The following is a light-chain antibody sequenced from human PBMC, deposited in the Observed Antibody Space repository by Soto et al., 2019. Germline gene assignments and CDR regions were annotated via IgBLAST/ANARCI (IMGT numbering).Light chain of an antibody. V-gene: IGKV1-5*03. CDR3: QQYDSYST. J-gene: IGKJ1*01. CDR2: KAS. CDR1: QTISNW. Sequence: DIQMTQSPSTLSASVGDRVTITCRASQTISNWLAWYQQKPGEAPKLLIYKASDLEAGVPSRFSGSGSGTEFTLTISSLQPDDFATYYCQQYDSYSTFGQGTKVEIK.